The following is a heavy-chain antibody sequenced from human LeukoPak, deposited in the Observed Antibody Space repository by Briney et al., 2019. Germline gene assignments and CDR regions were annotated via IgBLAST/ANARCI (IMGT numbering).Heavy chain of an antibody. Sequence: SETLSLTCTVSGGSISSSSYYWGWISQPPGKGLEWIGSIYYSGSTYYNPSLKSRVTISVDTSKNQFSLKLSSVTAADTAVYYCARHKVGDFYNPSDYWGQGTLVTVSS. V-gene: IGHV4-39*07. CDR3: ARHKVGDFYNPSDY. CDR1: GGSISSSSYY. J-gene: IGHJ4*02. D-gene: IGHD2-21*02. CDR2: IYYSGST.